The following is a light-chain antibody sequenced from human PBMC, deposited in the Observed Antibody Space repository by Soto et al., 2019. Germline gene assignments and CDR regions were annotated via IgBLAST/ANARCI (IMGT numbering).Light chain of an antibody. V-gene: IGKV4-1*01. CDR2: WAS. Sequence: DIVMTQSPDSLAMSLGERATINCKSSQSVLFSSNNKNYLAWYQQKPGQPPKLLIYWASTREFGVPDRSSGSGSATDFTLTISSLQAEDVAVYYCQQYYGTPHTFGQGTKLEIK. J-gene: IGKJ2*01. CDR3: QQYYGTPHT. CDR1: QSVLFSSNNKNY.